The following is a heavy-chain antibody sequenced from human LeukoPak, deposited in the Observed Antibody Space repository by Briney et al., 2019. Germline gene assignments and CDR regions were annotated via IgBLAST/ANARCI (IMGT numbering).Heavy chain of an antibody. CDR3: AKDNALLWFGELSELFDY. V-gene: IGHV3-30*02. CDR2: IRYDGSNK. D-gene: IGHD3-10*01. J-gene: IGHJ4*02. Sequence: GGSLRLSCAASGFTFSSYGMHWVRQAPGKGLEWVAFIRYDGSNKYYADSVKGRFTISRDNSKNTLYLQMNSLRAEDTAVYYCAKDNALLWFGELSELFDYWGQGTLVTVSS. CDR1: GFTFSSYG.